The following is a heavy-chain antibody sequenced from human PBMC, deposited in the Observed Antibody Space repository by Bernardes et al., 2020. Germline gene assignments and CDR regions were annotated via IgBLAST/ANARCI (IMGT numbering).Heavy chain of an antibody. Sequence: ASVKVSCKASGYTFTGYYMHWVRQAPGQGLEWMGRINPNSGGTNYAQKFQGRVTMTRDTSISTAYMELSRLRSDDTAVYYCARENCSGGSCYSGAFDIWGQGTMVTVSS. CDR1: GYTFTGYY. J-gene: IGHJ3*02. CDR2: INPNSGGT. V-gene: IGHV1-2*06. CDR3: ARENCSGGSCYSGAFDI. D-gene: IGHD2-15*01.